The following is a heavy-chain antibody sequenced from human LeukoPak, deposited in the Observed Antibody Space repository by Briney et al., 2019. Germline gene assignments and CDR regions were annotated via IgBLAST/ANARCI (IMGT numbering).Heavy chain of an antibody. J-gene: IGHJ6*02. CDR2: IYYSGST. Sequence: PSETLSLTCTVSGGSISSYYWSWIRQPPGKGLEWIGYIYYSGSTNYNPSLKSRVTISVDTSKNQFSLKLSSVTAADTAVYYCAREASYSSSWLDYYYGMDVWGQGTTVTVPS. V-gene: IGHV4-59*01. D-gene: IGHD6-13*01. CDR1: GGSISSYY. CDR3: AREASYSSSWLDYYYGMDV.